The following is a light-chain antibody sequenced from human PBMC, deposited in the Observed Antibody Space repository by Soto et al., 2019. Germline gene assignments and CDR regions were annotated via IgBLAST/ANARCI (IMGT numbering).Light chain of an antibody. CDR2: KDS. V-gene: IGLV3-25*03. Sequence: SYELTQPPSVSVSPGQTARITCSGDALPKQYAYWYPQKPDQAPVLVIYKDSERPSGSPGRFSGSSSGTTVTLTISGVHAEDEADYYCQSADSSGTYPTWVFGGGTKLTVL. J-gene: IGLJ3*02. CDR1: ALPKQY. CDR3: QSADSSGTYPTWV.